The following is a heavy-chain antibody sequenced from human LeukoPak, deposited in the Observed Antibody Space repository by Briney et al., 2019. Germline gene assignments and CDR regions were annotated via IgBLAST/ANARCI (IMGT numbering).Heavy chain of an antibody. D-gene: IGHD3-10*01. CDR3: ARGGVTYYYGSGSYQGENYFDY. CDR1: GGSISSYY. Sequence: SETLSLTCTVSGGSISSYYWSWIRQPPGKGLEWIGYIYYSGSTNYNPSLKSRVTISVDTSKNQFSLKLSSVTAADTAVYYCARGGVTYYYGSGSYQGENYFDYWGQGTLVTVSS. V-gene: IGHV4-59*01. J-gene: IGHJ4*02. CDR2: IYYSGST.